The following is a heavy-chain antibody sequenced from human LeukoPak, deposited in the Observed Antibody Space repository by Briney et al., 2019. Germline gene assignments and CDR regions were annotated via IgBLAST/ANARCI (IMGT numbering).Heavy chain of an antibody. CDR1: GGSISSYY. CDR2: IYYSGST. V-gene: IGHV4-59*01. Sequence: SETLSLTCTVSGGSISSYYWNWIRQPPGKGLEWIGYIYYSGSTNYNPSLKSRVTISVDTSKNQFTLKLSSVTAADTAVYYCARDVGATPGYFDYWGQGTLVTVSS. D-gene: IGHD1-26*01. J-gene: IGHJ4*02. CDR3: ARDVGATPGYFDY.